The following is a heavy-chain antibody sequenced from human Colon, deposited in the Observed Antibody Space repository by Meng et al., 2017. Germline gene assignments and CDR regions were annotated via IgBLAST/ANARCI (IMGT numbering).Heavy chain of an antibody. Sequence: QGLWREWGPGLWKPSGTLSLTFAVAGGSISSSNWWSCVRQPPGKGLEWIGEIYHSGSTNYNPSLKSRVTISVDKSKNQFSLKLSSVTAADTAVYYCASGRKYCSSTSCYGQFDYWGQGTLVTVSS. V-gene: IGHV4-4*02. CDR1: GGSISSSNW. J-gene: IGHJ4*02. CDR3: ASGRKYCSSTSCYGQFDY. D-gene: IGHD2-2*01. CDR2: IYHSGST.